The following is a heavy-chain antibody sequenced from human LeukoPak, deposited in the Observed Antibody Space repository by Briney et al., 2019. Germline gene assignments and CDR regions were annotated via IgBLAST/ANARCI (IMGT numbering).Heavy chain of an antibody. CDR2: ISANNGNT. CDR3: AREGTAGRYYFDY. J-gene: IGHJ4*02. V-gene: IGHV1-18*01. CDR1: GYTFSSHG. Sequence: ASVKVSCKASGYTFSSHGITWVRQAPGQGLEWMGWISANNGNTNYAQKLQGRVTVTTDTSTSIAYTELRSLRSDDTAVYYCAREGTAGRYYFDYWGQGTLVTVSS. D-gene: IGHD3-10*01.